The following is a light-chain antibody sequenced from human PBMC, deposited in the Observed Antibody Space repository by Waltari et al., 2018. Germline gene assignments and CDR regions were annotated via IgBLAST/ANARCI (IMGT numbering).Light chain of an antibody. CDR2: GAS. J-gene: IGKJ1*01. CDR3: EQYNNWPPWT. Sequence: EIVMTQSPATLSVSLGERATLSCRASQSVSSNLAWYQQKPGQAPRLLIYGASTRATGIPARFSGSGSGTESTLTISSLQSEDFAVYYCEQYNNWPPWTFGQGTKVEIK. CDR1: QSVSSN. V-gene: IGKV3D-15*01.